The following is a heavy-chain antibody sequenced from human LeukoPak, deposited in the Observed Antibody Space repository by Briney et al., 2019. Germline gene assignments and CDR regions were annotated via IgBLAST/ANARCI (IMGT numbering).Heavy chain of an antibody. CDR1: GFAFSVYA. V-gene: IGHV3-23*01. CDR2: INANSGTT. Sequence: GGSLRLSCTASGFAFSVYAMSWLRQPPGKGLEWVSTINANSGTTSYAASVRGRFTISGDNSKNTLYLQLNTLRADDTATYYCAKPISGGLAVTADWFHPWGQGTLVVVSS. J-gene: IGHJ5*01. CDR3: AKPISGGLAVTADWFHP. D-gene: IGHD6-19*01.